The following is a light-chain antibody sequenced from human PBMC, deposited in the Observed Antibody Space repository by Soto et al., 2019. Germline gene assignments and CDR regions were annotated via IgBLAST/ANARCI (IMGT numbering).Light chain of an antibody. CDR1: QSGSSSY. V-gene: IGKV3-20*01. CDR3: QRYGSSPLT. Sequence: EIVLTQSPGTLSLSPGERATLSCRASQSGSSSYLAWYQQKPGQAPRLLIYGASSRATGIPDRFSGSESGTDFTLTISRLEPEDSAVYYCQRYGSSPLTFGGGAKVEIK. J-gene: IGKJ4*01. CDR2: GAS.